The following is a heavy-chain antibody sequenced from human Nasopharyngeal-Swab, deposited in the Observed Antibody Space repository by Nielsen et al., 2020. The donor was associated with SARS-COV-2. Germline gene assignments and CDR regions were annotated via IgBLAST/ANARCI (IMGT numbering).Heavy chain of an antibody. D-gene: IGHD2-2*01. CDR1: GLTVSSTY. V-gene: IGHV3-53*01. CDR3: ARDLGGGYCTTTNCPGS. CDR2: TEIGGTT. Sequence: GESLKISCAVSGLTVSSTYMSWVRQAPGKGLEWVSVTEIGGTTHYADSVKGRFSISRDSSTNTLYLQMNNVRAEDTAVYYCARDLGGGYCTTTNCPGSWGQGTLGTVSS. J-gene: IGHJ1*01.